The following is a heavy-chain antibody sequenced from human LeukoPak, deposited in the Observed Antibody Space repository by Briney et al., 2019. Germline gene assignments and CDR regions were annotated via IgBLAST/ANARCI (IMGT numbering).Heavy chain of an antibody. D-gene: IGHD3-10*01. Sequence: SETLSLTCGVSGYSIRGAYYWGWIRQPPGKGLEWIGSIYHSGSTYYNPSLKSRVTISVDTSKNQFSMKLSSVTAADTATYYCAGWSGELLSLFAYWGQGTLVTVYS. CDR2: IYHSGST. J-gene: IGHJ4*02. CDR3: AGWSGELLSLFAY. CDR1: GYSIRGAYY. V-gene: IGHV4-38-2*01.